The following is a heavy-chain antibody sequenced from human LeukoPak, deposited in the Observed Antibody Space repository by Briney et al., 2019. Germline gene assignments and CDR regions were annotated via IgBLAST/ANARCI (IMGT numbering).Heavy chain of an antibody. Sequence: SQTLSLTCTVSGGSISSGSYYWSWIRQPAGKGLEWIGRIYTSGSTNYNPSLKSRVTISVDTSKNQFSLKLSSVTAADTAVYYCARARVGITFGDYYYMDVWGKGTTVTVSS. CDR3: ARARVGITFGDYYYMDV. D-gene: IGHD3-10*01. CDR2: IYTSGST. J-gene: IGHJ6*03. CDR1: GGSISSGSYY. V-gene: IGHV4-61*02.